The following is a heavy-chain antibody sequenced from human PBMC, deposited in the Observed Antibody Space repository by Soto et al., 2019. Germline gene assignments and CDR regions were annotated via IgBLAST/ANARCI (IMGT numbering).Heavy chain of an antibody. CDR1: VDIVCSNSAA. D-gene: IGHD3-3*01. J-gene: IGHJ6*02. CDR3: AREYDFLSGYPYYDYGMDV. CDR2: TYYRSKWYN. V-gene: IGHV6-1*01. Sequence: SHTLSLTCAIPVDIVCSNSAAWNWIRQSPSRGVEWLGRTYYRSKWYNDYAVSVKSRISINPDTSKNQFSLQLNSVTPEDTAVDYCAREYDFLSGYPYYDYGMDVWGQGPTVTVSS.